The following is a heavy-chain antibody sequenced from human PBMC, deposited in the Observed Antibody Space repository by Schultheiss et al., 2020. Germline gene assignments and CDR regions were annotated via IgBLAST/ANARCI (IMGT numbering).Heavy chain of an antibody. J-gene: IGHJ3*02. D-gene: IGHD5-18*01. Sequence: SETLSLTCTVSGGSISSYYWSWIRQPPGKGLEWIGYIYYSGSTNYNPSLKSRVTISVDTSKNQFSLKLSSVTAADTAVYYCARDRGYSYGSAFDIWGQGTMVTVSS. CDR2: IYYSGST. V-gene: IGHV4-59*01. CDR1: GGSISSYY. CDR3: ARDRGYSYGSAFDI.